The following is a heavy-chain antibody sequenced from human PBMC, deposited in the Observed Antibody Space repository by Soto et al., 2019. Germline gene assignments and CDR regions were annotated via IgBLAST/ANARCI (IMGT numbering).Heavy chain of an antibody. CDR2: IFHNGGT. V-gene: IGHV4-39*01. CDR3: ARRIVGTLSENFGS. CDR1: GGSITNNNYY. J-gene: IGHJ4*02. Sequence: SETLSLTCSVSGGSITNNNYYWSWVRQPPGKGLEWIGTIFHNGGTYYNPPLRSRVTISVDTSKNQFSLKVNSVTATDTAAYYCARRIVGTLSENFGSWGQGILVTVSS. D-gene: IGHD1-26*01.